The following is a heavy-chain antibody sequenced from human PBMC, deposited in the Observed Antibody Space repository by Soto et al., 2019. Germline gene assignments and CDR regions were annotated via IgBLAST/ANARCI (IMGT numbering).Heavy chain of an antibody. V-gene: IGHV3-33*01. CDR3: ARDPSYCTGGSCLAFDY. CDR2: IWNDGTNK. CDR1: GFSFSSYG. J-gene: IGHJ4*02. Sequence: GGSLRLSCAASGFSFSSYGMHWVRQAPGKGLEWVAVIWNDGTNKYYAESVRGRFTISRDNSRNTLYLQMNSLGDEDTALYYCARDPSYCTGGSCLAFDYWGQGT. D-gene: IGHD2-15*01.